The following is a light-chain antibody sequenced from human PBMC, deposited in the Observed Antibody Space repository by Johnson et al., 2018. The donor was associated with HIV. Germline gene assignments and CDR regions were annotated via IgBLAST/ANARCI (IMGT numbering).Light chain of an antibody. Sequence: QSVLTQPPSVSAAPGQKVTISCSGSSSNIGNNYVSWYQQLPGTAPKLLIYDNNKRPSGIPDRFSGSKSCTSATLGITGLQTGDEAEYYCGTWDSSQVVFGTGTKVTVL. CDR3: GTWDSSQVV. V-gene: IGLV1-51*01. CDR2: DNN. CDR1: SSNIGNNY. J-gene: IGLJ1*01.